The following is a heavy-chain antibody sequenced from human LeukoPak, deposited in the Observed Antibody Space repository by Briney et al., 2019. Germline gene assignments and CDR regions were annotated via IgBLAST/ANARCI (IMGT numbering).Heavy chain of an antibody. Sequence: SQTLSLTCAISGDSVSSNSAAWNWIRQSPSRGLEWLGRTYYRSKWYNDYAVSVKSRMTINPDTSKNQFSLQLNSVTPEDTVVYYCARGWGLTYYYDSSGYYYFDYWGQGTLVTVSS. J-gene: IGHJ4*02. D-gene: IGHD3-22*01. CDR3: ARGWGLTYYYDSSGYYYFDY. V-gene: IGHV6-1*01. CDR1: GDSVSSNSAA. CDR2: TYYRSKWYN.